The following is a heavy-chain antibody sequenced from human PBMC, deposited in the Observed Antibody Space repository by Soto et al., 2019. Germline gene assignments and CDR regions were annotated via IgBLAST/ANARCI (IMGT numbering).Heavy chain of an antibody. CDR1: GYSFTSYW. Sequence: GESLKISCKGPGYSFTSYWIAWVRQMPGKGLECMGMIYPGDSDTRYSPSFQGQVTISADKYITTAYLQWNSLKASDTAMYYCARHNDVTMVRGAFDYWGQGTLFTAPQ. CDR2: IYPGDSDT. V-gene: IGHV5-51*01. CDR3: ARHNDVTMVRGAFDY. D-gene: IGHD3-10*01. J-gene: IGHJ4*02.